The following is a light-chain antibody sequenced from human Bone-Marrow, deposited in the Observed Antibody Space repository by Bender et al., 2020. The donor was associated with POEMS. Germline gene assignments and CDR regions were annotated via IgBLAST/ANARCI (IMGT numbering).Light chain of an antibody. CDR3: CSYADIYTFV. V-gene: IGLV2-11*01. CDR1: SGDVASYDY. Sequence: QSALTQPRAVSASPGQSVTISCTGSSGDVASYDYVSWYQQHPGKAPKLIIYDVTVRPSWVPDRFSGSKSDNTASLTISGLLADDEGDYFCCSYADIYTFVFGSGTKVTVL. J-gene: IGLJ1*01. CDR2: DVT.